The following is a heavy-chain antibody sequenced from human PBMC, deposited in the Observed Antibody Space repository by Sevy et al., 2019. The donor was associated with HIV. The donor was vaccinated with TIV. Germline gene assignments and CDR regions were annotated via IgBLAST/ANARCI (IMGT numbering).Heavy chain of an antibody. J-gene: IGHJ4*02. CDR1: GYTFTSYG. Sequence: ASVKVSCKASGYTFTSYGISWVRQAPGQGLEWMGWISAYNGNTNYAQKLQGRVTMTTDTSTSTAYMELRSLRSDDTAVYYCATTSREQWLEYPADFDYRGQGTLVTVSS. CDR2: ISAYNGNT. V-gene: IGHV1-18*01. CDR3: ATTSREQWLEYPADFDY. D-gene: IGHD6-19*01.